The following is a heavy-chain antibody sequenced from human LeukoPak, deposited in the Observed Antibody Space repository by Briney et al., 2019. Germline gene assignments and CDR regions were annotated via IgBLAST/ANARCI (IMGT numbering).Heavy chain of an antibody. Sequence: GGSLRLSCAASGFTFSSYAMSWVRQAPGKGLEWVSAISGSGGSTYYADSVKGRFTISRDNSKNTLYLQMNSLRAEDTAVYYCARGASYYYDNSGYYTSSFLYYFDYWGQGTLVTVSS. CDR3: ARGASYYYDNSGYYTSSFLYYFDY. CDR2: ISGSGGST. D-gene: IGHD3-22*01. J-gene: IGHJ4*02. CDR1: GFTFSSYA. V-gene: IGHV3-23*01.